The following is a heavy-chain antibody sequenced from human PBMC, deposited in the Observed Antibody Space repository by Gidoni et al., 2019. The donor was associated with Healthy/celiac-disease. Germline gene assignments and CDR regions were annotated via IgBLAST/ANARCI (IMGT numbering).Heavy chain of an antibody. D-gene: IGHD6-13*01. CDR1: GFTFSSYA. CDR2: ISGSGGST. V-gene: IGHV3-23*01. CDR3: AKVSSSSPKGAFDI. J-gene: IGHJ3*02. Sequence: EVQLLESGGGLVQPGGSLRLSCAASGFTFSSYAMSWVRHAPGKGLEWVSAISGSGGSTYYAYSVKCRFTISRDNSKNTLYLQMNSLRAEDTAVYYCAKVSSSSPKGAFDIWGQGTMVTVSS.